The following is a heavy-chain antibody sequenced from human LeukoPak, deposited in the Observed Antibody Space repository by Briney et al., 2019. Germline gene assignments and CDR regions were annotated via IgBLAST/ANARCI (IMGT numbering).Heavy chain of an antibody. CDR2: ISGRGANT. CDR3: AKAVVIVPTATPFDY. D-gene: IGHD2-2*01. V-gene: IGHV3-23*01. CDR1: GFTFSSYA. J-gene: IGHJ4*02. Sequence: GGSLRLSCAASGFTFSSYAMSWVRQAPGKGLEWVSAISGRGANTYYADSVKGRFTISRDNSKNTLYMQMSSLRAEDTAVYYCAKAVVIVPTATPFDYWGQGTLVTVSS.